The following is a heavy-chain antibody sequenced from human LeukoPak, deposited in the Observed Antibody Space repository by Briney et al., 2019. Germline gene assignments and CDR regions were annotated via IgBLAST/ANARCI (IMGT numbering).Heavy chain of an antibody. CDR1: GFTFGSYS. CDR3: ARDAGRRVGSITTAFDY. V-gene: IGHV3-21*06. CDR2: ISSGSDYI. Sequence: GGSLRLSCAASGFTFGSYSIIWVRQSPAKGLEWVSSISSGSDYIHYADSVRGRFTISRDNAKSSVFLQMNSLRAEDSAVYYCARDAGRRVGSITTAFDYWGPGTLVTVSS. D-gene: IGHD1-26*01. J-gene: IGHJ4*02.